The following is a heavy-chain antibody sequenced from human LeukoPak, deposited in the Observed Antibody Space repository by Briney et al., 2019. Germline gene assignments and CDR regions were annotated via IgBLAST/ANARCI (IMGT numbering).Heavy chain of an antibody. J-gene: IGHJ5*02. CDR1: GGSISSYY. V-gene: IGHV4-59*01. CDR2: IHYSGST. CDR3: ARDRRAGQSGYWFDP. Sequence: PSETLSLTCTVSGGSISSYYWSWIRQPPGKGLEWLGYIHYSGSTYYNPSLKSRATISVDTSKNQFSLKVTSVTAADTAVYYCARDRRAGQSGYWFDPWGQGTLVTVSS. D-gene: IGHD3-22*01.